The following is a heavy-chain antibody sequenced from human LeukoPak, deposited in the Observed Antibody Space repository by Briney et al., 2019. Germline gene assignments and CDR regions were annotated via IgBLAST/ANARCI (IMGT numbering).Heavy chain of an antibody. Sequence: SETLSLTCAVYGGSFSGYYWSWIRQPPGKGLEWIGEINHSGSTNYNPSLKSRVTISVDTSKNQFSLKLSSVTAADTAVYYCAREGWQWLVHGFDIWGQGTMVTVSS. D-gene: IGHD6-19*01. CDR3: AREGWQWLVHGFDI. CDR1: GGSFSGYY. V-gene: IGHV4-34*01. J-gene: IGHJ3*02. CDR2: INHSGST.